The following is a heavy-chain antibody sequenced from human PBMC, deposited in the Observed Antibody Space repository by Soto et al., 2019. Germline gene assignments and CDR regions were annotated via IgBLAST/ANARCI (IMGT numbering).Heavy chain of an antibody. CDR1: GFTFSSYS. J-gene: IGHJ3*02. CDR3: ARENVVVVAATRGAFDI. Sequence: EVQLEESGGGLVKPGGSLRLSCAASGFTFSSYSMNWVRQAPGKGLEWVSSISSSSSYIYYADSVKGRFTISRDNAKNSLYLQMNSLRAEDTAVYYCARENVVVVAATRGAFDIWGQGTMVTVSS. D-gene: IGHD2-15*01. CDR2: ISSSSSYI. V-gene: IGHV3-21*01.